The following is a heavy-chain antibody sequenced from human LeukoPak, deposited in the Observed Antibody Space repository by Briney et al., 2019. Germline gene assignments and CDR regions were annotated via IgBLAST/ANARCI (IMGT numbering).Heavy chain of an antibody. CDR2: ISSSGSTI. CDR3: AELGITMIGGA. Sequence: GGSLRLSCAASGFTFSSYEMNWVRQAPGKGLEWVSYISSSGSTIYYADSVKGRFTISRDNAKNSLYLQMNSLRAEDTAVYYCAELGITMIGGAWGKGTTVTISS. V-gene: IGHV3-48*03. CDR1: GFTFSSYE. D-gene: IGHD3-10*02. J-gene: IGHJ6*04.